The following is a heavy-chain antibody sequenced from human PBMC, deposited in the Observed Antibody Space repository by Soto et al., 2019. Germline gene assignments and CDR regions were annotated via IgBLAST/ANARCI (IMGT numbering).Heavy chain of an antibody. Sequence: GGSLRLSCAASGFTFSSYGMHWVRQAPGKGLEWLAVISFDGNYKYHADSVKGRFTISRDNSKNTLFLEMSSLRAEDTAVYYGARAWTIVAPWMDVWGQGTLVTVSS. CDR1: GFTFSSYG. D-gene: IGHD5-12*01. CDR2: ISFDGNYK. J-gene: IGHJ4*02. CDR3: ARAWTIVAPWMDV. V-gene: IGHV3-30*03.